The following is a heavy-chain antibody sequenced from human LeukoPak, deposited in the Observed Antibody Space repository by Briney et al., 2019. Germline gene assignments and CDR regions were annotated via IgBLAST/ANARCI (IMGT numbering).Heavy chain of an antibody. J-gene: IGHJ4*02. D-gene: IGHD1-26*01. CDR2: IYSGGST. Sequence: GGSLRLSCAASGFTVSSNYMSWVRQAPGKGLEWVSVIYSGGSTYYADSVKGRSTISRDNSKNTLYLQMNSLRAEDTAVYYCARGIASRVGQFDYWGQGTLVTVSS. CDR1: GFTVSSNY. CDR3: ARGIASRVGQFDY. V-gene: IGHV3-66*02.